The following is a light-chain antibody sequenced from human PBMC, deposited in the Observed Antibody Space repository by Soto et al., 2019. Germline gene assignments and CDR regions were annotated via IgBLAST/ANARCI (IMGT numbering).Light chain of an antibody. Sequence: QSALTQPASVSGSPGQSITISCTGTSSDVGGYNYVSWYQQYPGKAPKLMIYEVSNRPSGVSNRFSGSKSGNTASLTISGLQAEDEADYYCSSKTSSITDVLGTGTKLTVL. J-gene: IGLJ1*01. CDR3: SSKTSSITDV. CDR2: EVS. V-gene: IGLV2-14*01. CDR1: SSDVGGYNY.